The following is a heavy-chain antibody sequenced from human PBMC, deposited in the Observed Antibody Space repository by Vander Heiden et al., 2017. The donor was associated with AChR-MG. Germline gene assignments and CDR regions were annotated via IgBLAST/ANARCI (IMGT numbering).Heavy chain of an antibody. Sequence: QVQLVAPAGAVVQPGRSRRLSCAASGFSFSSLGMHWVRQAPGKGLEWVAGLRYDGSNKNYVDSVKGRFTISRDNSKNTLFLQMNSLRDDDTAIYYCAGGSPLDSIKGAFEIWGQGTMVTVSS. D-gene: IGHD3-3*02. CDR1: GFSFSSLG. J-gene: IGHJ3*02. V-gene: IGHV3-33*01. CDR2: LRYDGSNK. CDR3: AGGSPLDSIKGAFEI.